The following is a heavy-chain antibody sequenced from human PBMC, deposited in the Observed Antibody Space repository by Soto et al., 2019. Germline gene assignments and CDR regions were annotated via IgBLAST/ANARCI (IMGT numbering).Heavy chain of an antibody. V-gene: IGHV4-4*01. J-gene: IGHJ5*02. CDR3: AREIVTAGGNNYFDP. Sequence: SLTCGVSGGTVASSHWWSWVRQSPGGGLEWIGNVYHTGDTNLNPSLQSRVTISADKSNNQFSLRLNSLTAADTAVYFCAREIVTAGGNNYFDPWGPGTLVTVSS. D-gene: IGHD2-21*02. CDR2: VYHTGDT. CDR1: GGTVASSHW.